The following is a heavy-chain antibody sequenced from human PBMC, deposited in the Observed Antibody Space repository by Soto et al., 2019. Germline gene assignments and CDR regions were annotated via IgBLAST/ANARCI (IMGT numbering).Heavy chain of an antibody. J-gene: IGHJ4*02. Sequence: VGSLRLSCAASGFTFSSYAMHWVRQAPGKGLEWVAVISYDGSNKYYADSVKGRFTISRDNSKNTLYLQMNSLRAEDTAVYYCARGSSCSSTSCYDGAPIDYWGQGTLVTVSS. CDR3: ARGSSCSSTSCYDGAPIDY. V-gene: IGHV3-30-3*01. CDR1: GFTFSSYA. CDR2: ISYDGSNK. D-gene: IGHD2-2*01.